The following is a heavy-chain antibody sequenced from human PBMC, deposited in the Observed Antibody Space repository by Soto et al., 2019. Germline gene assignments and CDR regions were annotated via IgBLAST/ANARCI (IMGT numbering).Heavy chain of an antibody. CDR3: SKDLQWLSRDYYYYGMDV. Sequence: QVQLVESGGGVVQPGRSLRLSCAASGCTFSSYGMHWVRQAPGKGLEWVAVISYDGSNKYYADSVKGRFTISRDNSKNTLYLQMNSLRAEDTAVYYCSKDLQWLSRDYYYYGMDVWGQGTTVTVSS. J-gene: IGHJ6*02. V-gene: IGHV3-30*18. CDR1: GCTFSSYG. D-gene: IGHD6-19*01. CDR2: ISYDGSNK.